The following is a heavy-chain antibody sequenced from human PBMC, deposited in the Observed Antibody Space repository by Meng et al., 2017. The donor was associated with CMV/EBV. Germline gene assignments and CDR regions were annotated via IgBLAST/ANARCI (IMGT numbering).Heavy chain of an antibody. CDR3: TVRIAVAGTIDY. D-gene: IGHD6-19*01. J-gene: IGHJ4*02. CDR2: LRSKANSYAT. V-gene: IGHV3-73*01. Sequence: GESLKISCAAPGFTFSGSAMHWVRQASGKGLEWVGRLRSKANSYATAYAASVKGRFTISRNDSKNTAYLQMNSLKTEDTAVYYCTVRIAVAGTIDYWGQGTLVTVSS. CDR1: GFTFSGSA.